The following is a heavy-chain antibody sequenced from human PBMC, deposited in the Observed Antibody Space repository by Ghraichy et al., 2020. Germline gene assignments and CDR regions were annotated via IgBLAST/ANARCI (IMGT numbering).Heavy chain of an antibody. CDR2: INPDSGDT. D-gene: IGHD1-26*01. V-gene: IGHV1-2*02. J-gene: IGHJ6*02. CDR3: ARDHDVSAGSYEYYYHGLDV. Sequence: ASVKVSCKASGYTFTGYYLHWVRQAPGQGLEWMGWINPDSGDTEYAQKFQARVTMTRDMSITTAYMELSSLTSDDTAVYYCARDHDVSAGSYEYYYHGLDVWGQGTTVTVSS. CDR1: GYTFTGYY.